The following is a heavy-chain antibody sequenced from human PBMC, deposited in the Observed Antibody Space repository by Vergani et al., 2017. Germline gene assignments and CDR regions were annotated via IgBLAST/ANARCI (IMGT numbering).Heavy chain of an antibody. CDR3: ATIGYRRWGYYFDY. CDR1: GDSISSNNC. D-gene: IGHD2-2*02. V-gene: IGHV4-4*03. Sequence: QVQLQESGPGLVKPPGTLSLTCAVSGDSISSNNCWTWVRQPPGKGLEWIGEICHTEDTKYSPSLKSRVTVSVYESRNLFSQRLNSVTAADTAVYYCATIGYRRWGYYFDYWGQGILVTVSS. CDR2: ICHTEDT. J-gene: IGHJ4*02.